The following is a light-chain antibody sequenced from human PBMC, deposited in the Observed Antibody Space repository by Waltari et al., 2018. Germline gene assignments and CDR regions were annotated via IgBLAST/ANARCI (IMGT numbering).Light chain of an antibody. V-gene: IGKV4-1*01. Sequence: DIVMTQSPDSLAVSLGERATIHCKSNQSLLYKSNQKDYLAWYQKKPGQHPNLLIYWASTRESGVPDRVSGSGSGTDFTITINNLQPEDVATYYCQQYYSDPFTFGPGTMVDIK. CDR3: QQYYSDPFT. J-gene: IGKJ3*01. CDR1: QSLLYKSNQKDY. CDR2: WAS.